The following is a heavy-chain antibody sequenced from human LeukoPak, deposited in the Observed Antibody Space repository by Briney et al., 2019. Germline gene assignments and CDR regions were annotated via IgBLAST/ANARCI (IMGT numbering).Heavy chain of an antibody. CDR2: IDRNGDST. CDR1: GFTFDDYG. D-gene: IGHD6-13*01. Sequence: PGGSLRLSCAASGFTFDDYGMSWVRQAPGKGLEWVSGIDRNGDSTGYADSVKGRFTISRDNAKNSLYLQMNSLRAEDTAVYYCAREQLVLGLDAFDIWGQGTMVTVSS. CDR3: AREQLVLGLDAFDI. J-gene: IGHJ3*02. V-gene: IGHV3-20*04.